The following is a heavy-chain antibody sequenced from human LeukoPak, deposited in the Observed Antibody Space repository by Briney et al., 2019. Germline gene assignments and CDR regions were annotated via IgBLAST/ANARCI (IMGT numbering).Heavy chain of an antibody. CDR3: ARSLNGDPPDFDY. CDR2: IWYDGSNE. CDR1: GFPFSSYG. D-gene: IGHD4-17*01. J-gene: IGHJ4*02. Sequence: GGSLRLSCAASGFPFSSYGMHWVRQAPGKGLEWVALIWYDGSNEYYADSVKGRFTISRDNSKNTLYLQMNSLRAEDTAVYYCARSLNGDPPDFDYWGQGTLVTVSS. V-gene: IGHV3-33*01.